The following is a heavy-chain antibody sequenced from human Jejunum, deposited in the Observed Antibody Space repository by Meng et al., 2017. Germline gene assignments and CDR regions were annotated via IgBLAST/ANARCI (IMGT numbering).Heavy chain of an antibody. CDR2: ISFDGSNK. CDR3: AQVVTAYYYYYAMDV. D-gene: IGHD2-21*02. J-gene: IGHJ6*02. CDR1: GFTFNSFA. Sequence: GESLKISCAASGFTFNSFAFHWVRQAPGKGLEWLAFISFDGSNKDYADSVKGRFTISRDNSKRTLYLQMTSLRAEDTAVYFCAQVVTAYYYYYAMDVWGQGTTVTVSS. V-gene: IGHV3-30*04.